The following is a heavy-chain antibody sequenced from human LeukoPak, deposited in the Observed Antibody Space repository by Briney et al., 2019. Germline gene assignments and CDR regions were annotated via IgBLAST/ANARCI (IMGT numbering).Heavy chain of an antibody. Sequence: GASVKVSCKASGYTFTTYGISWVRQAPGQGLEWMGWISAYNGNTNYAQKLQDRVSMTTDTSTSTANMELRSLRSDDTAVYYCARAPYYDFWSGYHYYFDYWGQGTLVTVSS. V-gene: IGHV1-18*01. CDR3: ARAPYYDFWSGYHYYFDY. CDR2: ISAYNGNT. J-gene: IGHJ4*02. CDR1: GYTFTTYG. D-gene: IGHD3-3*01.